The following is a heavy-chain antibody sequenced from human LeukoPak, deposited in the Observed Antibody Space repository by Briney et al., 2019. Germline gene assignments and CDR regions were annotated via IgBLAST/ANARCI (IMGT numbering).Heavy chain of an antibody. J-gene: IGHJ4*02. Sequence: PSETLSLTCAVSGGSISSSNWWSWVRQPPGKGLEWIGEIYHSGSTNYNPSLKSRVTISVDKSKNQFSLKLSSVTAADTAVYYCARRGYYYDSSGYLDYWGQGTLVTVSS. CDR1: GGSISSSNW. CDR3: ARRGYYYDSSGYLDY. CDR2: IYHSGST. V-gene: IGHV4-4*02. D-gene: IGHD3-22*01.